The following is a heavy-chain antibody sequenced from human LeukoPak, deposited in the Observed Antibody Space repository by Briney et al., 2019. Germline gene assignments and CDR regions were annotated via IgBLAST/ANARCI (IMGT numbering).Heavy chain of an antibody. CDR1: GYTFTGYY. V-gene: IGHV1-2*02. CDR2: INPNSGGT. D-gene: IGHD5-12*01. J-gene: IGHJ5*02. Sequence: GASVKVSCKASGYTFTGYYMHWVRQAPGQGLEWMGWINPNSGGTNYAQKFQGRVTMTRDTSISAAYMELSRLRSDDTAVYYCAREGSGQFLVPNWFDPWGQGTLVTVSS. CDR3: AREGSGQFLVPNWFDP.